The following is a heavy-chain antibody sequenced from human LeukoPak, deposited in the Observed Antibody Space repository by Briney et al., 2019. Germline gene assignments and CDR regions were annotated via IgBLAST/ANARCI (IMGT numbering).Heavy chain of an antibody. CDR3: ARLAKTGTTNWFDP. Sequence: SETLSLTCTVSGGSISSDYRSWIRQPPWKGLEWIGYIYYSGSTNYNPSLKSRVTISVDTSKNQFSLKLSSVTAADTAVYYCARLAKTGTTNWFDPWGQGTLVTVSS. D-gene: IGHD1-1*01. J-gene: IGHJ5*02. CDR1: GGSISSDY. V-gene: IGHV4-59*01. CDR2: IYYSGST.